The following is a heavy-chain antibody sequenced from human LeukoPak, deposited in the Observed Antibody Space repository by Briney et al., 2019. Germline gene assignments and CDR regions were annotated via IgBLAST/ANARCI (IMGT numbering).Heavy chain of an antibody. D-gene: IGHD2-15*01. J-gene: IGHJ4*02. CDR2: IKQEGSEK. CDR1: RFSFSSYW. CDR3: ARDKKVVVAATVFDY. V-gene: IGHV3-7*01. Sequence: QPGGSLRLSCAASRFSFSSYWMSWVPHAPGKGLGCVANIKQEGSEKYYVDSVKGRFTISRDNAKNSLYLQMNSLRAEDTAVYYCARDKKVVVAATVFDYWGQGTLVTVSS.